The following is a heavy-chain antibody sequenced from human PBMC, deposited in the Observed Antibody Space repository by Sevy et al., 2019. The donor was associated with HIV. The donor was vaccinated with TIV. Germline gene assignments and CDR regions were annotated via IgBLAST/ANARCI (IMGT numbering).Heavy chain of an antibody. Sequence: GGSLRLSCTASGFTFSNFGMHWVRQVPGKGLEWVTFIRYDGSAKYYAASVKGRFTISRDDSKNTLYLQMDSLRAEATAIYYCARDLAGPGRRYFDYWGQGTLVTVSS. CDR3: ARDLAGPGRRYFDY. D-gene: IGHD6-13*01. J-gene: IGHJ4*02. CDR2: IRYDGSAK. CDR1: GFTFSNFG. V-gene: IGHV3-30*02.